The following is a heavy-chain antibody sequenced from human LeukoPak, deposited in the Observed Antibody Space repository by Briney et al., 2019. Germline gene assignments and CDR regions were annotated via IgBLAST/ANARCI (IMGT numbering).Heavy chain of an antibody. D-gene: IGHD3/OR15-3a*01. V-gene: IGHV5-51*03. CDR1: RYSFTHYW. CDR2: IYPADSDT. Sequence: GESLKISSKGSRYSFTHYWIGSVRQMSGKGLEWMGLIYPADSDTRYSPSFQGQVTISADKSISTGYLQWSSLKASDTAMYYCARFWTGYSDHWGQGTLVTVSS. J-gene: IGHJ4*02. CDR3: ARFWTGYSDH.